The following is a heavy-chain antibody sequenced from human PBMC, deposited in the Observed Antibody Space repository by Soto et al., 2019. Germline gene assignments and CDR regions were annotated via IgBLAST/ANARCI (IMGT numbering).Heavy chain of an antibody. CDR3: ARARWYEAFDV. CDR2: IFYAGNT. V-gene: IGHV4-31*03. CDR1: GESIATGAFY. D-gene: IGHD2-15*01. J-gene: IGHJ3*01. Sequence: PSATLSLTCTVSGESIATGAFYWSWIRLQSGKGPEWIGSIFYAGNTYYNPSLKSRVTISLDRSKNQLSLNLSSVTAADTAVYYCARARWYEAFDVWGQWTVVTVSS.